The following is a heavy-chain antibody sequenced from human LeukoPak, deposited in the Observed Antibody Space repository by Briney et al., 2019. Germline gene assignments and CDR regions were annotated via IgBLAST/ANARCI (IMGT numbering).Heavy chain of an antibody. J-gene: IGHJ4*02. D-gene: IGHD3-10*01. Sequence: KTGGSLRLSCAAYGFTFSSYSMNWVRQAPGKGLEWVSSISSSSSNIYYADSVKGGITISRDNAKNSLYLQMNSLRAEDTAVYYWTRDRDYYGSGYSDYWGQGTLVTVSS. CDR2: ISSSSSNI. CDR1: GFTFSSYS. CDR3: TRDRDYYGSGYSDY. V-gene: IGHV3-21*01.